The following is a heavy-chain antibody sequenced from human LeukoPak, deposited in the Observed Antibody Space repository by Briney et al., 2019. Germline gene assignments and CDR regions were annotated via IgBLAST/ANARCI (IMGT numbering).Heavy chain of an antibody. Sequence: GGSLRLSCAASGFIARNVWMSWVRQAPGKGLEWVARIKSKTDGGTTDYTAPVKGRFSISGDDSKNTVYLQMSSLKTEDTAVYYCSTWAGAAWGQGTTVTVSS. CDR2: IKSKTDGGTT. D-gene: IGHD3-10*01. CDR1: GFIARNVW. CDR3: STWAGAA. V-gene: IGHV3-15*01. J-gene: IGHJ6*02.